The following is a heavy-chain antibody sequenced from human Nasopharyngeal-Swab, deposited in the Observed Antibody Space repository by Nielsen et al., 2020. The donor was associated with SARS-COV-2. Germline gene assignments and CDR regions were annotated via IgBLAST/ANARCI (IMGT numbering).Heavy chain of an antibody. Sequence: SETLSLTCAVYGGSFSGYYWSWIRQPPGKGLEWIGEINHSGSTNYNPSLKSRVTISVDTSKNQFSLKLSSVTAADTAVYYCAREYYYDSSGYYSYYYMDVWGKGTTVTVSS. CDR3: AREYYYDSSGYYSYYYMDV. D-gene: IGHD3-22*01. CDR1: GGSFSGYY. CDR2: INHSGST. J-gene: IGHJ6*03. V-gene: IGHV4-34*01.